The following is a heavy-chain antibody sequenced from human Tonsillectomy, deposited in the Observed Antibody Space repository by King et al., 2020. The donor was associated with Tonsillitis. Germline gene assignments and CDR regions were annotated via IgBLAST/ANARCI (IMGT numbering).Heavy chain of an antibody. CDR3: ASAFYGSGNGGYFDY. CDR2: ISGSRSTI. Sequence: VQLVESGGGLVQPGGSLRLSCAVSGFTFSNFGMNWVRQAPGKGLEGVAFISGSRSTIYYADSVKGRFTISRDNAKNSLYLQMNSLRAEDTAVYYCASAFYGSGNGGYFDYWGQGTLVTVSS. V-gene: IGHV3-48*04. CDR1: GFTFSNFG. J-gene: IGHJ4*02. D-gene: IGHD3-10*01.